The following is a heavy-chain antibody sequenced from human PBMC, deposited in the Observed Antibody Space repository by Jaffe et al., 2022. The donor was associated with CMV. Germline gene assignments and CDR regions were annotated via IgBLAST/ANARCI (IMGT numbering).Heavy chain of an antibody. CDR1: GGSFSGYY. CDR2: INHSGST. V-gene: IGHV4-34*01. J-gene: IGHJ4*02. Sequence: QVQLQQWGAGLLKPSETLSLTCAVYGGSFSGYYWSWIRQPPGKGLEWIGEINHSGSTNYNPSLKSRVTISVDTSKNQFSLKLSSVTAADTAVYYCARLAYGSGSYYNDYWGQGTLVTVSS. CDR3: ARLAYGSGSYYNDY. D-gene: IGHD3-10*01.